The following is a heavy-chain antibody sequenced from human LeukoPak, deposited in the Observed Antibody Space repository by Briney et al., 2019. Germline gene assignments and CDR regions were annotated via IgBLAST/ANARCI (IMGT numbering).Heavy chain of an antibody. J-gene: IGHJ4*02. V-gene: IGHV1-69*04. CDR3: ARDDVGDTGGAY. D-gene: IGHD1-26*01. Sequence: ASVKVSCKASGGTYNSYAINWVRQAPGQGLEWMGRIIPLLDITYYTQKSQGRVTFTADKSTNTAYMELTSLRSNDTAIYYCARDDVGDTGGAYWGQGTLVTVSS. CDR1: GGTYNSYA. CDR2: IIPLLDIT.